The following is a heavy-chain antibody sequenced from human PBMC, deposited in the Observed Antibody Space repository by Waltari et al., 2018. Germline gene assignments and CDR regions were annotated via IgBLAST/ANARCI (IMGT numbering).Heavy chain of an antibody. J-gene: IGHJ4*02. Sequence: QVQLQESGPGLVKPSQTLSLTCTVSGGSISSGSYYWSWIRQPAGKGLEWIGYIYTSGSTNYNPSLKSRVTISVDTSKNQFSLKLSSVTAADTAVYYCARDPDDYGDYVWSQGTLVTVSS. D-gene: IGHD4-17*01. V-gene: IGHV4-61*09. CDR1: GGSISSGSYY. CDR2: IYTSGST. CDR3: ARDPDDYGDYV.